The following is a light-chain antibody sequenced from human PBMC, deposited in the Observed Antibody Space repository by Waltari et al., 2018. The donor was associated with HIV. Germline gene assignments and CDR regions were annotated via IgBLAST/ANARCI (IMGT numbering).Light chain of an antibody. V-gene: IGLV2-14*01. Sequence: QSALTQPASVSGSPGQSITISCTGTSSDVGGSNYVSWYQQHPGKAPKVMIYEVTNRPSGVSNRCAGSKSGNTASLTISGLQAEDEADYYCSSYTSSNTVVFGGGTKLTVL. CDR3: SSYTSSNTVV. J-gene: IGLJ2*01. CDR1: SSDVGGSNY. CDR2: EVT.